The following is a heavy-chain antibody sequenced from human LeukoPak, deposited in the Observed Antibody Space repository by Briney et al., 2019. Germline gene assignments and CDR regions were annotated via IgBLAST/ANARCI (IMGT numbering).Heavy chain of an antibody. CDR3: ARDGNIVVVPAAPDY. D-gene: IGHD2-2*01. CDR2: INPSGGSA. CDR1: GYTFINYY. V-gene: IGHV1-46*01. Sequence: GASVKVSCKASGYTFINYYMHWVRQAPGQGLEWMGIINPSGGSATYAQKIQARVTLTRDTSTSTVYMELSSLRSEDTAVYYCARDGNIVVVPAAPDYWGQGTLVTVSS. J-gene: IGHJ4*02.